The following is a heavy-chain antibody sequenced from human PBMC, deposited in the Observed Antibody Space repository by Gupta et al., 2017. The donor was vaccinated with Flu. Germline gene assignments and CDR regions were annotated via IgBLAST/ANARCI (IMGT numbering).Heavy chain of an antibody. J-gene: IGHJ6*03. Sequence: WVRQDAGKGLEWVAEIARYGSHKEYGDWVRGRCTSSRDNSKKTRSLERDSLRVEDKGGYYWAKDGPWNASCPDYCYYMDVWGKGTTVTVSS. CDR3: AKDGPWNASCPDYCYYMDV. CDR2: IARYGSHK. V-gene: IGHV3-30*18. D-gene: IGHD2-2*01.